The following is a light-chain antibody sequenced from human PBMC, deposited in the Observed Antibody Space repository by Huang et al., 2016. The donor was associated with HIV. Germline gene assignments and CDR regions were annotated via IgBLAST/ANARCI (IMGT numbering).Light chain of an antibody. CDR2: GAS. CDR1: QNINNY. CDR3: QQTHSTPPYT. J-gene: IGKJ2*01. V-gene: IGKV1-39*01. Sequence: DIHMTQSPSSLSASVGDRVTITCRASQNINNYLNWYQQKPGQGPKLLIYGASTLQSGVPSRFMGSGAWTDFTLTSSSLQSEDLATYYGQQTHSTPPYTFGQGTKVEI.